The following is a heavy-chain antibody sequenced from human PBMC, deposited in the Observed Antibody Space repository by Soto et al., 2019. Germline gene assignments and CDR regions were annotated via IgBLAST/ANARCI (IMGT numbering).Heavy chain of an antibody. CDR2: IYDSGST. CDR3: ERHGGRYCSGGTCYIYWHFDL. Sequence: PSETLCLTCIVSGDSTSTYDWSWIRQPPGKGLEWIGYIYDSGSTDYNPSLKSRVTISVDTSKNQFSLTLSSVTAADTAVYYCERHGGRYCSGGTCYIYWHFDLWGRGTLVTVSS. J-gene: IGHJ2*01. CDR1: GDSTSTYD. D-gene: IGHD2-15*01. V-gene: IGHV4-59*08.